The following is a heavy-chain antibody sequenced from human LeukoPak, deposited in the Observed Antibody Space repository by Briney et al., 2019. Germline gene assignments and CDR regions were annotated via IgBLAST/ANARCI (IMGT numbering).Heavy chain of an antibody. CDR3: ARDGVSVAVYGYDY. J-gene: IGHJ4*02. CDR1: GFTFSDYY. D-gene: IGHD6-19*01. Sequence: GGSLRLSCAASGFTFSDYYMSWIRQAPGKGLEWISYISSSGSTIYYADSVKGRFTISRDNAKNSLYLQMNSLRAEDTAVYCCARDGVSVAVYGYDYWGQGTLVTVSS. CDR2: ISSSGSTI. V-gene: IGHV3-11*01.